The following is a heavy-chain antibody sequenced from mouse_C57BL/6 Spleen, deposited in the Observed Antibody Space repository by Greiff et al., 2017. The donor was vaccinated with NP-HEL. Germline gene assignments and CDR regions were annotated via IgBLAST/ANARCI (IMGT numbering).Heavy chain of an antibody. CDR1: GYTFTSYW. J-gene: IGHJ3*01. CDR3: ARRQDYDGLWFAY. V-gene: IGHV1-7*01. Sequence: VQLQQSGAELAKPGASVKLSCKASGYTFTSYWMHWVKQRPGQGLEWIGYINPSSGYTKYNQKFKDKATLTADKSSSTADLQLSSLTYEDSAVYYCARRQDYDGLWFAYWGQGTLVTVSA. D-gene: IGHD2-4*01. CDR2: INPSSGYT.